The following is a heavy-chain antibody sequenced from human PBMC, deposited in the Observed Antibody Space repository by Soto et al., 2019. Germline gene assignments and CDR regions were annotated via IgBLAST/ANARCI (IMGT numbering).Heavy chain of an antibody. V-gene: IGHV3-64D*08. D-gene: IGHD3-3*01. Sequence: EVQLVESGGGLVQPGGSLRLSCSASGFTFSSYAMHWVRQAPGKGLEYVSAISSNGGSTYYADSVKGRFTISRDNSKNTLYLQMSSLRAEDTAVYYCVKDSSGITLFGVVISLGGFDYYGMAVWGQGTTVTVSS. J-gene: IGHJ6*02. CDR1: GFTFSSYA. CDR3: VKDSSGITLFGVVISLGGFDYYGMAV. CDR2: ISSNGGST.